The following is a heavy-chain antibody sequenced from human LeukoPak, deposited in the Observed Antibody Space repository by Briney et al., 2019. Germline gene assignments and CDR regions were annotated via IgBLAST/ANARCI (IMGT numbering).Heavy chain of an antibody. Sequence: ASVKVSCKASGYTFTSYYIYWMRQAHGHGLDWMGIINPSGGRTNYAHKFQGRVTMTRDMSTSTVYMELSSLRSDDTAVYYCARGAHVRMYDSNHNCFDPWGQGTLVTVSS. CDR3: ARGAHVRMYDSNHNCFDP. D-gene: IGHD3-22*01. V-gene: IGHV1-46*01. CDR1: GYTFTSYY. CDR2: INPSGGRT. J-gene: IGHJ5*02.